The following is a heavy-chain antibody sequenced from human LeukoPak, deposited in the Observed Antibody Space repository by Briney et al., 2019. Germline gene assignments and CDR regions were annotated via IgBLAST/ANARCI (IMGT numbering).Heavy chain of an antibody. J-gene: IGHJ4*02. CDR2: TAGADDVI. D-gene: IGHD3-22*01. CDR3: ARDYYDSSGYFDY. Sequence: PGGSLRLSCAVSGLTFSDSRMIWVRQAPEKRLEWVAVTAGADDVIQYADSVKGRFTISRDNSKNTLYLQMNSLRVEDTAVYYCARDYYDSSGYFDYWGQGTLVTVSS. CDR1: GLTFSDSR. V-gene: IGHV3-23*01.